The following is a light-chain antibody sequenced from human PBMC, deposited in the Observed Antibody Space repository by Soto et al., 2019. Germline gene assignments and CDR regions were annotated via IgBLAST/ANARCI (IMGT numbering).Light chain of an antibody. CDR1: SGHSSYA. V-gene: IGLV4-69*01. CDR3: QSWGTGIQV. CDR2: VNSDGSH. Sequence: QSVLTQSPSASASLGASVKLTCTLSSGHSSYAIAWHQQQPEKSPRFLMKVNSDGSHNKGAGIPDRFSGSSSGAERYLTISSLQAEDEADYYCQSWGTGIQVFGGGTQLTVL. J-gene: IGLJ2*01.